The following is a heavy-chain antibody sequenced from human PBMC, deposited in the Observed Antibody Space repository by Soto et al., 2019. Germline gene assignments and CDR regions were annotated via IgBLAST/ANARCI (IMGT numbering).Heavy chain of an antibody. CDR3: TCCGHDYKIDN. CDR2: MYHNGGS. V-gene: IGHV4-4*02. Sequence: QVQLQESGPGLVKPSETLSLTCAVSGASISSRTWWTWVRQSPGKGLVWIGEMYHNGGSNHNPSLKSRVAISTATSKNQSSLTLTSVTAADTAMYYCTCCGHDYKIDNWGQGSLVTVSS. D-gene: IGHD2-21*01. CDR1: GASISSRTW. J-gene: IGHJ4*02.